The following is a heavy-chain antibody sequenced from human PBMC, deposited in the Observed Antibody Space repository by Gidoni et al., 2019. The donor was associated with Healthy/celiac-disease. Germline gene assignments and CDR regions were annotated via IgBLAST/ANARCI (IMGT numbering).Heavy chain of an antibody. CDR2: ISWNSGSI. V-gene: IGHV3-9*01. D-gene: IGHD5-18*01. Sequence: EVQLVESGGGLVQPGRSLRLSCAASGFPFDDYAMHWVRQAPGKGLEWVSGISWNSGSIGYADSVKGRFTISRDNAKNSLYLQMNSLRAEDTALYYCAKDSWIQLWGHGGYFDYWGQGTLVTVSS. J-gene: IGHJ4*02. CDR1: GFPFDDYA. CDR3: AKDSWIQLWGHGGYFDY.